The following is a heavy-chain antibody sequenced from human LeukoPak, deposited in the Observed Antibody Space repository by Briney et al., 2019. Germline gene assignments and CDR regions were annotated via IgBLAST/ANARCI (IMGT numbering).Heavy chain of an antibody. Sequence: GGSLRLSCAASGFTFSSFGMHWVRQAPGKGLEWVTLTSHDGSNQYYADSVKGRFTISRDNSKNTLYLQMSRLRAEDTAVYYCTKDPLPRSASYPGAYWGQGTLVTVSA. CDR1: GFTFSSFG. D-gene: IGHD1-26*01. CDR2: TSHDGSNQ. J-gene: IGHJ4*02. CDR3: TKDPLPRSASYPGAY. V-gene: IGHV3-30*18.